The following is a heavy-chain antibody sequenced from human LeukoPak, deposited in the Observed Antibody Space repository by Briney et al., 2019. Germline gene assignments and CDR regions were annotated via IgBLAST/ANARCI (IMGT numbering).Heavy chain of an antibody. Sequence: GGSLRLSCTASGFTFRDHAMTWVRQAPGKGPEWVSFIRSQAYGGTEEYAASVQGRFTISRDDSYSIAYLQMNSLKAEDTAVYYCARGPIYLWLYYGMDVWGQGTTVIVSS. CDR2: IRSQAYGGTE. D-gene: IGHD3-16*01. V-gene: IGHV3-49*04. CDR3: ARGPIYLWLYYGMDV. CDR1: GFTFRDHA. J-gene: IGHJ6*02.